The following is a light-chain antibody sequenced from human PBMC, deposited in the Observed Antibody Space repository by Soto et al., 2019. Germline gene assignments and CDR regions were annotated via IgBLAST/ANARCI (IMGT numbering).Light chain of an antibody. Sequence: ETVLTQSPATLSLSPGDRATLSCRASDYVDIYLAWHQQKPGQAPRLLIYHASKRATGIPARFSGSGSGTDFTLTIIILEPEDYGVYYCQQRRNWPPLTFGGGTRVEIK. CDR1: DYVDIY. CDR3: QQRRNWPPLT. V-gene: IGKV3-11*01. CDR2: HAS. J-gene: IGKJ4*01.